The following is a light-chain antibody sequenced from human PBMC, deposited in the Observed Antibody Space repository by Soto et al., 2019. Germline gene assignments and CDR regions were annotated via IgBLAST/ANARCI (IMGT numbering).Light chain of an antibody. CDR1: QSVSSSC. CDR2: GAS. Sequence: EILVTQSPGTLSLSPGERATLSCRASQSVSSSCLAWYQQKPGQAPRLLIYGASSRATGIPDRFSGSGSGTDFTLTISRLEPEDFAVYYCQHYGSSFLITFGQGTRLEIK. V-gene: IGKV3-20*01. J-gene: IGKJ5*01. CDR3: QHYGSSFLIT.